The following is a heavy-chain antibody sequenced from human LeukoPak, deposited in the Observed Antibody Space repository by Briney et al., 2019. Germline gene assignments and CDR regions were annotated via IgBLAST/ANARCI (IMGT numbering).Heavy chain of an antibody. Sequence: HPGGSLRLSCAASGFTFSSYAMSWVRQAPGKGLEWVSAISGSGGSTYYADSVKGRFTISRDNSKNTLYLQMNSLRAEDTAVYYCANSGASGYDRLGLEIAVAGPPSGYWGQGTLVTVSS. CDR2: ISGSGGST. V-gene: IGHV3-23*01. CDR1: GFTFSSYA. D-gene: IGHD6-19*01. CDR3: ANSGASGYDRLGLEIAVAGPPSGY. J-gene: IGHJ4*02.